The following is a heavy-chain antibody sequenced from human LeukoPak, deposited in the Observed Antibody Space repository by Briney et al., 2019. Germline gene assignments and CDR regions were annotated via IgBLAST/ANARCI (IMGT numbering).Heavy chain of an antibody. Sequence: GSLRLSCAASGFTFSSYPMSWVRQAPGKGLEWVSTIKGPTDSTYYADSVKGRFTISRDNSKSTLYLQMNSLRAEDTAIYYCAKDRDQYTSGWGDYWGQGTLVTVSS. D-gene: IGHD6-19*01. J-gene: IGHJ4*02. CDR2: IKGPTDST. CDR3: AKDRDQYTSGWGDY. V-gene: IGHV3-23*01. CDR1: GFTFSSYP.